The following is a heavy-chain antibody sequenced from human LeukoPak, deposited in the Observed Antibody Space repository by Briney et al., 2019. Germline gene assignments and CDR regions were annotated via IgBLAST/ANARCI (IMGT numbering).Heavy chain of an antibody. CDR1: GFTFSSYG. J-gene: IGHJ3*02. CDR2: IWYDGSNK. CDR3: AREPGGSAKAFDI. D-gene: IGHD6-19*01. V-gene: IGHV3-33*01. Sequence: PGGSLRLSCAASGFTFSSYGMHWVRQAPGKGLEWVAVIWYDGSNKYYADSVKGRFTISRDNSKNTLYLQMNSLRAEDTAVYYCAREPGGSAKAFDIWGQGTMVTVSS.